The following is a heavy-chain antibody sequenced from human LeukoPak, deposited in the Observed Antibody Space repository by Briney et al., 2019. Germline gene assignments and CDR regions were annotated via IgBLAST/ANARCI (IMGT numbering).Heavy chain of an antibody. J-gene: IGHJ3*02. CDR3: TTPVTYGSGSYYNEGEDAFDI. CDR1: GGSFSSFV. CDR2: IIPVLGVS. V-gene: IGHV1-69*04. D-gene: IGHD3-10*01. Sequence: ASVTVSCTASGGSFSSFVITWVRQAPGQGLEGMGRIIPVLGVSNFAQTFQGRVTITADKSTNTAHMEVSRLESGDTAVYYCTTPVTYGSGSYYNEGEDAFDIWGQGTMVTVSS.